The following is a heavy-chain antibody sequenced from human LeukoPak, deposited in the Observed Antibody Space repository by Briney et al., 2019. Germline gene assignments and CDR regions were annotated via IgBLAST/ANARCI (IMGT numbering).Heavy chain of an antibody. V-gene: IGHV4-59*08. CDR1: GGSISSYY. Sequence: SETLSLTCTVSGGSISSYYWSWIRQPPGKGLEWIGYIYYSGTTNYNPSLKSRVTISLDTSKSQFSLGLNYVTDADTAVYYCARAIIRGQYLVHFDYWGQGTLVTVSS. CDR2: IYYSGTT. J-gene: IGHJ4*02. CDR3: ARAIIRGQYLVHFDY. D-gene: IGHD6-13*01.